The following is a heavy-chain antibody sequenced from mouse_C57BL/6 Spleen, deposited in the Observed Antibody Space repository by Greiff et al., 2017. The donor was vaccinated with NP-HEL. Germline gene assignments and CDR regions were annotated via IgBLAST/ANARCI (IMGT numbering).Heavy chain of an antibody. CDR3: ARFPNYYGSSYLGY. CDR2: INPYNGGT. J-gene: IGHJ2*01. Sequence: EVQLQQSGPVLVKPGASVKMSCKASGYTFTDYYMNWVKQSHGKSLEWIGVINPYNGGTSYNQKFKGKATLTVDKSSSTAYMELNSLTSEDSAVYYCARFPNYYGSSYLGYWGQGTTLTVSS. D-gene: IGHD1-1*01. CDR1: GYTFTDYY. V-gene: IGHV1-19*01.